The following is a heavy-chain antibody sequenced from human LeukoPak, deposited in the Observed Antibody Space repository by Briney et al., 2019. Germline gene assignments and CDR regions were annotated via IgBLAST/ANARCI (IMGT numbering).Heavy chain of an antibody. Sequence: SETLSLTCTVSGGSISSYFWSWIRQPPGKGLEWIGYIYYSGSTYYNPSLKSRVTISVDTSKNQFSLKLSSVTAADTAVYYCARSLSGSSSLNYYYYGMDVWGQGTTVTVSS. J-gene: IGHJ6*02. CDR3: ARSLSGSSSLNYYYYGMDV. CDR2: IYYSGST. V-gene: IGHV4-59*08. CDR1: GGSISSYF. D-gene: IGHD1-26*01.